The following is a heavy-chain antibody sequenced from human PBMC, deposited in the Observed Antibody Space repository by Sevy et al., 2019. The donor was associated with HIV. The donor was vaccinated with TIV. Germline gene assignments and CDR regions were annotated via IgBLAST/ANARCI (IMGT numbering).Heavy chain of an antibody. CDR3: ALERLSSDVAEYFQN. Sequence: GGCLRLSCAASGFTFNRYSMHWVRQAPGKGLEWVATISFDATNKHYPDSVKGRFTISRDNFQNSLFLQMDSLRPEETAVYYCALERLSSDVAEYFQNWGQGTLVTVSS. J-gene: IGHJ1*01. D-gene: IGHD1-1*01. CDR2: ISFDATNK. V-gene: IGHV3-30-3*01. CDR1: GFTFNRYS.